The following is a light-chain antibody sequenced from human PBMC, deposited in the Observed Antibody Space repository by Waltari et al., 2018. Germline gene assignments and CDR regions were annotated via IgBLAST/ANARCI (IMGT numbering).Light chain of an antibody. CDR3: YSYTTSSTYV. CDR2: DVI. Sequence: QSALTQPASASGSPGQSTTISCTGTSSDVGCYNFVSWYQQHPGKAPKLMIYDVINRPSGVSSRFSGSKSGNTASLTISGLQAEDEAYYYCYSYTTSSTYVFGTGTQVTVL. V-gene: IGLV2-14*03. CDR1: SSDVGCYNF. J-gene: IGLJ1*01.